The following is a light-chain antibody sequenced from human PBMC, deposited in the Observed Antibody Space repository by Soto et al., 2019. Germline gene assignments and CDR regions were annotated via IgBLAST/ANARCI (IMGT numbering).Light chain of an antibody. CDR3: QQYNNWPQT. Sequence: EIVMTQSPASLSVSRGERVTRSCRASQRVSRDLAWYQQKPGQAPRLLIYDTSTRATGIPARFSGSGSGTEFTLTISSLQSEDFAVYYCQQYNNWPQTFGQGTKVDI. V-gene: IGKV3-15*01. J-gene: IGKJ1*01. CDR1: QRVSRD. CDR2: DTS.